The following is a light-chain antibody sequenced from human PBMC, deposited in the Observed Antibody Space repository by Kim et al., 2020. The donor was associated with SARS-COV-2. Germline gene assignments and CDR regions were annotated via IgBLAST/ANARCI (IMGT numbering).Light chain of an antibody. CDR3: QQFNTDPFA. CDR1: QGISSD. J-gene: IGKJ5*01. Sequence: SPGDRVTITCRASQGISSDLAWYQQKPGKAPKLLIYDASSLESGVPSRFSGSGSGTDFTLTISSLQPEDFATYYCQQFNTDPFAFGQGTRLEIK. CDR2: DAS. V-gene: IGKV1-13*02.